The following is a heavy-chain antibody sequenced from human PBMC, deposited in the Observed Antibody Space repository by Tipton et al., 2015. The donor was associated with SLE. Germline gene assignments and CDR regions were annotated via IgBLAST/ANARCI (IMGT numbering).Heavy chain of an antibody. CDR2: IFYTGST. J-gene: IGHJ4*02. CDR3: ARRHYSGPFDS. V-gene: IGHV4-39*07. D-gene: IGHD5-12*01. CDR1: GGSISSSAYY. Sequence: LRLSCTVSGGSISSSAYYWDWIRQPPGKGLEWIGSIFYTGSTYYNPSLKSRVSFSIDTSKHQFSLKLNSVTAADTAVYYCARRHYSGPFDSWGQGTLVTVSS.